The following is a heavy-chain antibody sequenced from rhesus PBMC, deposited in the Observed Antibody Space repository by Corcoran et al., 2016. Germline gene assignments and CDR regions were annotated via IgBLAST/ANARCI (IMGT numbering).Heavy chain of an antibody. Sequence: QLQLQESGPGLVKPSETLSVTCAVSGGSISSSYWSWIRQAPGKGLEWIGYIYGSGSSTNHNPSLESRVTLSVDTSKNQLSLKLSSVTAADTAVYYCASSYYGSSYFDYWGQGVLVTVSS. CDR3: ASSYYGSSYFDY. CDR1: GGSISSSY. V-gene: IGHV4-169*02. CDR2: IYGSGSST. J-gene: IGHJ4*01. D-gene: IGHD4-29*01.